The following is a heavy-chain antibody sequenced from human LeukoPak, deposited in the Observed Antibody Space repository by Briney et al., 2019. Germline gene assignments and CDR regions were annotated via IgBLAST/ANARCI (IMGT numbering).Heavy chain of an antibody. D-gene: IGHD3-3*01. Sequence: SETLSLTCTVSGGSITSRSYYWGWIRQPPGKGLEWIESIYYSGTTYYNPSLESRVAISVDTSKNQFSLRLTSVTAADTAVYFCARQTGFWSGYQLYFDYWGQGSLVTVSS. CDR1: GGSITSRSYY. CDR2: IYYSGTT. J-gene: IGHJ4*02. V-gene: IGHV4-39*01. CDR3: ARQTGFWSGYQLYFDY.